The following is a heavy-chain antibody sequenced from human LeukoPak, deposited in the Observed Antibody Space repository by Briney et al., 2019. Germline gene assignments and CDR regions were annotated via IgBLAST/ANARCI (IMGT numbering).Heavy chain of an antibody. J-gene: IGHJ4*02. CDR1: DYSISSGYY. D-gene: IGHD4-11*01. CDR3: ARELADYSNYPRYFEY. V-gene: IGHV4-38-2*02. Sequence: ASETLSLTCTVSDYSISSGYYWAWIRQPPGKGLEWIWSIYHSGNTYYNPSLKSRVTISVDTSKNQFSLRLTSVTAADTAVYYCARELADYSNYPRYFEYWGQGTLVTVSS. CDR2: IYHSGNT.